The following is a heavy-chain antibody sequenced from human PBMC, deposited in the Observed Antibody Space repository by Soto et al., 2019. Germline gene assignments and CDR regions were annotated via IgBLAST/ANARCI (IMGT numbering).Heavy chain of an antibody. J-gene: IGHJ5*02. CDR3: ARAPAS. Sequence: SETLSLTCTVSGGSISTIPSNNYWGWIRQSPGRGLEWIGSIYKSGRTYYSPSLNSRVTISVDTSKNQFSLRLTSVSAADTAVYYCARAPASWGQGTLVTVSS. CDR1: GGSISTIPSNNY. CDR2: IYKSGRT. V-gene: IGHV4-39*01.